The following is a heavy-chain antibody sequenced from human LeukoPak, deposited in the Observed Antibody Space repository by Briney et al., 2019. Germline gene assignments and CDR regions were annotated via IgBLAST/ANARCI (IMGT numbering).Heavy chain of an antibody. Sequence: SETLSLTCTVSGGSISSYYWSWIRQPPGKGLEWIGYIYYSGSTNYNPSLKSRVTISVDTSKNQFSLKLSSVTAADTAVYYCARGGGYSYGSSFYYHYYYMDVWGKGTTVTISS. J-gene: IGHJ6*03. CDR2: IYYSGST. CDR1: GGSISSYY. V-gene: IGHV4-59*01. CDR3: ARGGGYSYGSSFYYHYYYMDV. D-gene: IGHD5-18*01.